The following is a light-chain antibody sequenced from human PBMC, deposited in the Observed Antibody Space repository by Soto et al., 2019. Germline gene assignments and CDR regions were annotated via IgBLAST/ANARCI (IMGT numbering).Light chain of an antibody. Sequence: DIAMTQSPDSLVVSLGERATINCKSGRTVLSTADNQNFLAWYQQRPGQPPKLLIYDASTRASGVPDRFIGRGSATEFTLTVAGLQPEDVAVYYCHQYYGSPYSFGQGTRLEI. CDR2: DAS. CDR1: RTVLSTADNQNF. V-gene: IGKV4-1*01. CDR3: HQYYGSPYS. J-gene: IGKJ2*01.